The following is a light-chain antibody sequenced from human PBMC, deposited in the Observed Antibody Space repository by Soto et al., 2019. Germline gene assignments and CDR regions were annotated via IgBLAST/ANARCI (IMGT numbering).Light chain of an antibody. CDR3: QQYGSSLT. CDR1: QSVSSSY. Sequence: EIVLTQSPDTVSLSPGERATISRRASQSVSSSYLAWYQQKPGQDPRLLIYGESSRATGIPDRFSGSGSGTDFTLTMSRLEPEDFAVYYCQQYGSSLTVGGGTKVDIK. J-gene: IGKJ4*01. V-gene: IGKV3-20*01. CDR2: GES.